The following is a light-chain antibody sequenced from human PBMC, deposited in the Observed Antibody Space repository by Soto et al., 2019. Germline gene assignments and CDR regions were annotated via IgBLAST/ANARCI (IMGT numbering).Light chain of an antibody. V-gene: IGKV1-39*01. J-gene: IGKJ5*01. CDR1: QSIGKH. Sequence: DIQMTQSPSSLSASVGDRVTITCRAGQSIGKHLNWYQQKPGKAPKFLIYASSSLQSGVPSRFSGSGSGTDFTLTVNSLQPEDFATYYCQQGYSSAITLGQGKRLEIK. CDR3: QQGYSSAIT. CDR2: ASS.